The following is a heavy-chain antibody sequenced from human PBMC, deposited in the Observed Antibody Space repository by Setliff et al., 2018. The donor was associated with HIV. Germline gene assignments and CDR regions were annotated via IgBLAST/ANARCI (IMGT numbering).Heavy chain of an antibody. CDR1: GFTFSSYA. Sequence: LRLSCAASGFTFSSYAMHRVRQAPGKGLEWVSSISSSSYYIYYADSVTGRFTISRDNSKNTLFLQMNSLRPEDTAVYYCARDCRVGWVFTYGMDVWGQGTLVTVSS. CDR2: ISSSSYYI. V-gene: IGHV3-21*04. CDR3: ARDCRVGWVFTYGMDV. D-gene: IGHD6-13*01. J-gene: IGHJ6*02.